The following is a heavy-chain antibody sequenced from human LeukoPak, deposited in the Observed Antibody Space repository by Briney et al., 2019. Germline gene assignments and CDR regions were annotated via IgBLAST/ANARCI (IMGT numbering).Heavy chain of an antibody. D-gene: IGHD2-15*01. V-gene: IGHV1-46*01. CDR3: ARVFRNELLPEGSYYFDY. Sequence: ASVKVSCKASGYTFTGYYMHWVRQAPGQGLEWMGIINPSGGSTSYAQKFQGRVTMTRDTSTSTVYMELSSLRSEDTAVYYCARVFRNELLPEGSYYFDYWGQGTLVTVSS. CDR2: INPSGGST. J-gene: IGHJ4*02. CDR1: GYTFTGYY.